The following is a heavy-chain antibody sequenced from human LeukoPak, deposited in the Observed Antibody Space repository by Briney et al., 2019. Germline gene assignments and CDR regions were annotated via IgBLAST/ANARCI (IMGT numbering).Heavy chain of an antibody. CDR1: GFTFSSYW. Sequence: GGSLRLSCAASGFTFSSYWMNWVRQAPGQGLVWVSRVSGDGTFTGYADSVKGRFTISRDNAKNTLYLQLNSQRADDTAVYYCAREVAGGLGYWGQGTLVTVSS. D-gene: IGHD6-13*01. J-gene: IGHJ4*02. CDR2: VSGDGTFT. V-gene: IGHV3-74*01. CDR3: AREVAGGLGY.